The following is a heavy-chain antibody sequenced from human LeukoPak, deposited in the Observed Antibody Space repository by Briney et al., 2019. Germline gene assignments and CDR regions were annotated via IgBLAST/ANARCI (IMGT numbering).Heavy chain of an antibody. CDR3: ARQSIAVAGTLDY. Sequence: GESLKISCKGSGYSFTSYWIGWVRQMPGKGLEWMGIIYPGDSDTRFSPSFQGQVTISADKSISTAYLQWSSLKASDTAMYYCARQSIAVAGTLDYWGQGTLVTVSS. J-gene: IGHJ4*02. CDR2: IYPGDSDT. V-gene: IGHV5-51*01. D-gene: IGHD6-19*01. CDR1: GYSFTSYW.